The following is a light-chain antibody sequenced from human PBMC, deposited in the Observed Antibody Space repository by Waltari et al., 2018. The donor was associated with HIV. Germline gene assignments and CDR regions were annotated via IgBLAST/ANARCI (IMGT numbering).Light chain of an antibody. CDR2: EVS. CDR3: SSYSSSITLYVV. J-gene: IGLJ2*01. CDR1: SSDVGGYNY. Sequence: QSALPPPASVSGSPGQSITISCTGTSSDVGGYNYVSWYQHHPGKAPKLMISEVSNRPSGVSNRFSGSKSGNTASLTISGLQAEDEADYYCSSYSSSITLYVVFGGGTKLTVL. V-gene: IGLV2-14*01.